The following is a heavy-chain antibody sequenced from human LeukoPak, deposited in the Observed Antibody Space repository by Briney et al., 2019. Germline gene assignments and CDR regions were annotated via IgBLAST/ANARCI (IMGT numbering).Heavy chain of an antibody. CDR2: IYNSVN. D-gene: IGHD4-23*01. CDR3: ARALRLWGGNSGIAFDI. CDR1: GASISGYY. J-gene: IGHJ3*02. Sequence: PSETLSLTCTVSGASISGYYWSWIRQPPGKGLEWIGYIYNSVNDYNPSLKSRVIISSDPSKNQFSLRLSSMTAADTAVYYCARALRLWGGNSGIAFDIWGQGTMVTVSS. V-gene: IGHV4-59*01.